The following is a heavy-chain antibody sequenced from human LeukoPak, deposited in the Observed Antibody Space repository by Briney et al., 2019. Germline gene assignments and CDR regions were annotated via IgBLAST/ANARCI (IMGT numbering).Heavy chain of an antibody. CDR1: GFTFSSYS. CDR3: AKLTLLEWLSKGLVFDY. D-gene: IGHD3-3*01. CDR2: ISSSSNTI. Sequence: PGGSLRLSCAATGFTFSSYSMNWVRQAPGKGLEWISYISSSSNTIYYADSVKGRFTISRDNSKNTLYLQMNSLRAEDTAVYYCAKLTLLEWLSKGLVFDYWGQGTLVTVSS. J-gene: IGHJ4*02. V-gene: IGHV3-48*01.